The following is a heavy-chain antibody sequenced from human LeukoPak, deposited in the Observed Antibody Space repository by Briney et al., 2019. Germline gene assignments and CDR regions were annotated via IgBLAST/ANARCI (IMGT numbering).Heavy chain of an antibody. CDR1: GGSISSSSYY. CDR3: ARSFQRDGYNDY. D-gene: IGHD5-24*01. CDR2: IYHSGST. V-gene: IGHV4-39*01. Sequence: PSETLSLTCTVSGGSISSSSYYWARIRQSPGKVLEWIGSIYHSGSTYNNPSLRSRVTISVDTSKNQFSVKLSSVTAADTAVYYCARSFQRDGYNDYWGQGTLVTVSS. J-gene: IGHJ4*02.